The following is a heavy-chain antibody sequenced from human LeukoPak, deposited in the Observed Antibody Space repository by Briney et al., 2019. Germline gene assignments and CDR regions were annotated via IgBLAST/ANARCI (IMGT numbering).Heavy chain of an antibody. V-gene: IGHV3-33*01. CDR1: GFSFRSYG. J-gene: IGHJ4*02. Sequence: PGSSLRLFCEASGFSFRSYGMYWVRQAPGEGLECVAIKWYDGSKKYYADSVKGRFTISRDNSKHTLTLKVDSQRGVDYPVEFFARSNGGVRSGGGHSSGWADYWGQGTLVTVSS. D-gene: IGHD6-25*01. CDR2: KWYDGSKK. CDR3: ARSNGGVRSGGGHSSGWADY.